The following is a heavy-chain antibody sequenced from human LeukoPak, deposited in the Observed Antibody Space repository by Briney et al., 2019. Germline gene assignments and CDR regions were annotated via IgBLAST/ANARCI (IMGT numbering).Heavy chain of an antibody. V-gene: IGHV3-53*01. Sequence: GGSLRLSCVVSGFSVSNNYIIWVRQAPGNGLERVSVIYGDGRTSHSASVRGRFTISRDNSKNIVSLQMNNLRAEDTAVYYCARGRGLGVVSPYFDYWGQGALVTVSS. CDR3: ARGRGLGVVSPYFDY. D-gene: IGHD3-3*01. CDR1: GFSVSNNY. J-gene: IGHJ4*02. CDR2: IYGDGRT.